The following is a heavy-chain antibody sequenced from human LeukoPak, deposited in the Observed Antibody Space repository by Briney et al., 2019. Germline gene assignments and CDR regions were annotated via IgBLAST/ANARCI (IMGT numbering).Heavy chain of an antibody. CDR1: GGTFSSYA. CDR2: IIPIFGTA. Sequence: SVTDSCKASGGTFSSYAISWVRLAPGQGLEWMGGIIPIFGTANYAQKFQGRVTTTADESTSTAYMELSSLRSEDTAVYYCARAPASFLTGPKRGWFDIWGPGKLLTVSS. V-gene: IGHV1-69*13. D-gene: IGHD3-9*01. J-gene: IGHJ3*02. CDR3: ARAPASFLTGPKRGWFDI.